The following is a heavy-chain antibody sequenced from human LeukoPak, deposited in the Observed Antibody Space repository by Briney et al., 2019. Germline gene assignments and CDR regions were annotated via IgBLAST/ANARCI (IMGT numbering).Heavy chain of an antibody. V-gene: IGHV4-34*01. CDR3: ARGGAAVPAAIRRGWSAFDI. J-gene: IGHJ3*02. Sequence: SETLSLTCAVYGGSFSGYYWSWIRQPPGKGLEWIGEINHSGSTNYNPSLKSRVTISVDTSKNQFSLKLSSVTAADTAVYYCARGGAAVPAAIRRGWSAFDIWGQGTMVTVSS. CDR2: INHSGST. D-gene: IGHD2-2*02. CDR1: GGSFSGYY.